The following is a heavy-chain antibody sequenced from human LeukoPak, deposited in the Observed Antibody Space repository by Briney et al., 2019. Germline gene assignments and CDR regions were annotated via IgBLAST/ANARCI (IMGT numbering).Heavy chain of an antibody. V-gene: IGHV5-51*01. CDR3: ASQGGYTSGWLIFDY. Sequence: GESLKISCKGSGCSFTTYWIGWVRQMPGKGLEWMGIIYPGDSDTRYSPSFQGQVTISADKSISTAYLQWSSLKASDTAMYYCASQGGYTSGWLIFDYWGQGTLVTVSS. D-gene: IGHD6-19*01. CDR2: IYPGDSDT. J-gene: IGHJ4*02. CDR1: GCSFTTYW.